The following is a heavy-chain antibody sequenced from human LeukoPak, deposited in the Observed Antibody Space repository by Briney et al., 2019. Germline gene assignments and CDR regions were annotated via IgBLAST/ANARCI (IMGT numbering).Heavy chain of an antibody. J-gene: IGHJ4*02. CDR2: IFHSGST. D-gene: IGHD6-19*01. V-gene: IGHV4-59*12. CDR3: ARGTLYSGWSYYFDS. Sequence: PSETLSLTCTVSGGSISSYYWSWIRQPPGKGLEWIGNIFHSGSTNYNPSLKSRVTISVDTSKNQFSLRLSSVTAADTALYYCARGTLYSGWSYYFDSWGQGTLVTVSS. CDR1: GGSISSYY.